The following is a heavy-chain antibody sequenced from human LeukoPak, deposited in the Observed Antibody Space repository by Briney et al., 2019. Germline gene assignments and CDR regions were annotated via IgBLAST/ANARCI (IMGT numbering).Heavy chain of an antibody. Sequence: GGSLRLSCAASGFTFDDYAMHWVRQAPGKGLEWVSAISGSGGSTYYADSVKGRFTISRDNSKNTLYLQMNSLRAEDTAVYYCAVYGDYDFDYWGQGALVTVSS. CDR2: ISGSGGST. J-gene: IGHJ4*02. CDR3: AVYGDYDFDY. V-gene: IGHV3-23*01. CDR1: GFTFDDYA. D-gene: IGHD4-17*01.